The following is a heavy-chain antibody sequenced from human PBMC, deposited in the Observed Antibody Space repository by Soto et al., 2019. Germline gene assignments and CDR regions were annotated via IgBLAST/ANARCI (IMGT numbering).Heavy chain of an antibody. CDR2: INHSGST. J-gene: IGHJ6*02. CDR1: GGSFSGYY. CDR3: ARGGDRNDYYYGMDV. Sequence: QVQLQQWGAGLLKPSETLSLTCAVYGGSFSGYYWSWIRQPPGKGLEWIGEINHSGSTNYNPSLKSRVTISVDTSKNQFSLKLSSVTAADTAVYYSARGGDRNDYYYGMDVWGQGTTVTVSS. V-gene: IGHV4-34*01. D-gene: IGHD7-27*01.